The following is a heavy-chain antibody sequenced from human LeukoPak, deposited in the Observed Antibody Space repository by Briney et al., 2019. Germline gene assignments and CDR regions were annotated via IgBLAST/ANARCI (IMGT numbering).Heavy chain of an antibody. D-gene: IGHD6-13*01. CDR2: INHSGST. V-gene: IGHV4-34*01. CDR3: ARSPLRIAAAGTEVVDY. CDR1: GGSFSGYY. J-gene: IGHJ4*02. Sequence: SETLSLTCAVYGGSFSGYYWSWIRQPPGKGLEWIGEINHSGSTNYNPSLKSRVTISVDTSKNQFSLKLSSVTAADTAVYYRARSPLRIAAAGTEVVDYWGQGTLVTVSS.